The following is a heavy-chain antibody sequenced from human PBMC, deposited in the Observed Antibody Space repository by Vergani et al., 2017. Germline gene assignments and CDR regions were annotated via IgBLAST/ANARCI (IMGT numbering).Heavy chain of an antibody. D-gene: IGHD3-10*01. CDR1: GYTFTGYY. Sequence: QVQLVQSGAEVKTPGASVKVSCKASGYTFTGYYIHWVRQAPGQGLEWMGRINPSSGGTNCAQKVQGRVTMTGDTSISTAYMDLDSLRSDDTAVYYCARGGYYGSGSYPDDYWGQGTLVTVSS. CDR2: INPSSGGT. CDR3: ARGGYYGSGSYPDDY. V-gene: IGHV1-2*02. J-gene: IGHJ4*02.